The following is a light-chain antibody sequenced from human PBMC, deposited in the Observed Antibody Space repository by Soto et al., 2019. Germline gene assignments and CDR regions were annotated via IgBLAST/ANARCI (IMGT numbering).Light chain of an antibody. Sequence: QSVLTQPASVSGSPGQSITISCTGTSSDVGGYNYVSWYQQHPGKAPKLMIYDVSYRPSGVSDRFSGSKSGNTASLTISGLQSEDEADYYCDSYTSGSSYVFGTGTKLTV. V-gene: IGLV2-14*01. J-gene: IGLJ1*01. CDR2: DVS. CDR1: SSDVGGYNY. CDR3: DSYTSGSSYV.